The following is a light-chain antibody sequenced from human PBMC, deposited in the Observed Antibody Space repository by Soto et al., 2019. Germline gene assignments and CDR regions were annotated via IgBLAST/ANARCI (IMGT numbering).Light chain of an antibody. J-gene: IGKJ2*03. CDR1: QDTRGS. CDR3: QQYGSSPPYS. Sequence: DIPMTQSPSSLSASVGDRVTITCRASQDTRGSLAWLQQKPGKPPKPLIYSTSTLESGVPSRFSASGSGTHFTLTISRLEPEDFAVYYCQQYGSSPPYSFGQGTKLEIK. V-gene: IGKV1-16*01. CDR2: STS.